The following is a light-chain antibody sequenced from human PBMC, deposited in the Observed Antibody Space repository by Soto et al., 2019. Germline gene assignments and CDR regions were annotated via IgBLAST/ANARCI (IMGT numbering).Light chain of an antibody. V-gene: IGLV2-14*03. CDR2: DVR. J-gene: IGLJ1*01. Sequence: QSVLTQPASVSGSPGQSITLPCTGTSSDVGGYDYVSWYQHHPGKAPKLLIYDVRSRPSGVSNRFSGSKSGNTASLTISGLQAEDEADYYCSSYTSSSPYVFGTGTKVTVL. CDR3: SSYTSSSPYV. CDR1: SSDVGGYDY.